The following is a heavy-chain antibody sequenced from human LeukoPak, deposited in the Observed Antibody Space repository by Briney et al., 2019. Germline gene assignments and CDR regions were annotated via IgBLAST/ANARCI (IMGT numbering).Heavy chain of an antibody. CDR3: ARVLTDSRGWYHFDY. J-gene: IGHJ4*02. CDR2: ITGTSSTI. V-gene: IGHV3-48*02. D-gene: IGHD6-19*01. Sequence: PGGSLRLSCAAPGFTFSTYTMNWVRQAPGKGLEWVSYITGTSSTIYYADSVKGRFTVSRDNARNSLYLQMNSLRDEDTAVYYCARVLTDSRGWYHFDYWGQGTLVTVSS. CDR1: GFTFSTYT.